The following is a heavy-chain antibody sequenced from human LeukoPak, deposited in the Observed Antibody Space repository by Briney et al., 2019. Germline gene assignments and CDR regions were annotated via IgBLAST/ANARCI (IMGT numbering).Heavy chain of an antibody. Sequence: ASVKVSCKASGYTFTSYGISWVRQAPGRGLEWMGWISAYNGNTNYAQKLQGRVTMTTDTSTSTAYMELRSLRSDDTAVYYCARDSDDYYDSSGYSNWGQGTLVTVSS. V-gene: IGHV1-18*01. D-gene: IGHD3-22*01. CDR1: GYTFTSYG. J-gene: IGHJ4*02. CDR2: ISAYNGNT. CDR3: ARDSDDYYDSSGYSN.